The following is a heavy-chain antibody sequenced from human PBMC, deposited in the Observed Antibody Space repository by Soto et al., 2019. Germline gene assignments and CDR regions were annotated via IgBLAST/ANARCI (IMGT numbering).Heavy chain of an antibody. J-gene: IGHJ5*02. D-gene: IGHD3-3*01. Sequence: PSEALSLTCSFYCGSFSGYYLSLILQPPCKLLECIWDINYSGSSYYNPSLKSRVTISVDTSKNQFSLKLSSVTAADTAVYYCARQGPNYDFWSGYQNWFEPWGQGTLVTVSS. CDR3: ARQGPNYDFWSGYQNWFEP. CDR2: INYSGSS. CDR1: CGSFSGYY. V-gene: IGHV4-34*01.